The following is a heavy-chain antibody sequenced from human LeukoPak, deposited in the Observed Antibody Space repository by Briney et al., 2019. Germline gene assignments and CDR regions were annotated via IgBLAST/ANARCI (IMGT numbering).Heavy chain of an antibody. CDR1: GFTFDDYA. CDR3: ITNGGGDSGYGNFDY. Sequence: GGALRLSCAVSGFTFDDYAMHWVRHAPGKGLEWVSHISWNSDTIVYADFVKGRFTISGDNAKNALYLQMSSLRAEDTALYYCITNGGGDSGYGNFDYWGQGTLVTVSS. CDR2: ISWNSDTI. V-gene: IGHV3-9*01. D-gene: IGHD5-12*01. J-gene: IGHJ4*02.